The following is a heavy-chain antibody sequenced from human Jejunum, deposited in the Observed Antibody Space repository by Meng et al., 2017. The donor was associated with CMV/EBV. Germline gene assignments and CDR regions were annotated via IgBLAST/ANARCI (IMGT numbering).Heavy chain of an antibody. CDR3: AGTATTGATRGMDV. CDR2: IYYSGST. D-gene: IGHD1-1*01. CDR1: GASINNFY. V-gene: IGHV4-59*01. J-gene: IGHJ6*02. Sequence: SGASINNFYGSWIRQPPGKGLEWIGYIYYSGSTNYDPSLNSRVTFSLDTSKNQFSLKLYSVTAADTAVYYCAGTATTGATRGMDVWGQGTTVTVSS.